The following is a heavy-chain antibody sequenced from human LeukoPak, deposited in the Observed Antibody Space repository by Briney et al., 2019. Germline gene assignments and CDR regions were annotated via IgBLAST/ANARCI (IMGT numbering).Heavy chain of an antibody. Sequence: SETLSLTCTVSGGSISSYYWSWIRQPPGKGLEWIGYIYYSGSTNYNPSLKSRVTISVDRSKNQFSLKLSSVTAADTAVYYCARGALDGYCYDSSGYRFDYWGQGTLVTVSS. CDR2: IYYSGST. J-gene: IGHJ4*02. CDR1: GGSISSYY. CDR3: ARGALDGYCYDSSGYRFDY. D-gene: IGHD3-22*01. V-gene: IGHV4-59*12.